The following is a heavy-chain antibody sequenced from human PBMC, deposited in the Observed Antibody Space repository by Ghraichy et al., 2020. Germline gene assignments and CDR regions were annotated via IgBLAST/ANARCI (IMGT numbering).Heavy chain of an antibody. D-gene: IGHD6-25*01. V-gene: IGHV3-7*01. CDR2: IKQDGSEE. J-gene: IGHJ6*02. CDR1: GFTFSGYW. Sequence: GGSLRLSCAASGFTFSGYWMSWVRQAPGKGLEWVASIKQDGSEEHYVDSVKGRFTISRDNAQNSLSLQMNSLRAEDKAVYYCAKNIVAAGKYYYYYYGMDVWGQGTTVTVSS. CDR3: AKNIVAAGKYYYYYYGMDV.